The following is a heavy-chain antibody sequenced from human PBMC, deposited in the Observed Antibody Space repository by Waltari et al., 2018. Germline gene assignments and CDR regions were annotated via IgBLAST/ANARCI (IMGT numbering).Heavy chain of an antibody. V-gene: IGHV4-39*07. CDR3: ARGNLYDYVWGSYRHHDAFDI. D-gene: IGHD3-16*02. Sequence: QLQLQESGPGLVKPSETLSLTCTVSGGSISSSSYYWGWIRQPPGKGLEWIGSIYYSGSTYYNPSLKSRVTISVDTSKNQFSLKLSSVTAADTAVYYCARGNLYDYVWGSYRHHDAFDIWGQGTMVTVSS. CDR2: IYYSGST. J-gene: IGHJ3*02. CDR1: GGSISSSSYY.